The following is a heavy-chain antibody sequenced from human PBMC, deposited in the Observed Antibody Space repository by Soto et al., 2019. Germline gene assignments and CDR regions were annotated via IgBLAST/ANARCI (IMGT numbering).Heavy chain of an antibody. Sequence: KPSETLSLTCTVSGGSISSSSYYWGWIRQPPGKGLEWIGSIYYSGSTYYNPSLKSRVTISVDTSKNQFSLKLSSVTAADTAVYYCARHGGSGPGYFQHWGQGTLVTVSS. CDR2: IYYSGST. D-gene: IGHD1-26*01. J-gene: IGHJ1*01. CDR1: GGSISSSSYY. V-gene: IGHV4-39*01. CDR3: ARHGGSGPGYFQH.